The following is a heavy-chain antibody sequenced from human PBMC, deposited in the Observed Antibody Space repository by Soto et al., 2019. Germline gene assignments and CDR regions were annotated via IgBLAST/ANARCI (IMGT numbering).Heavy chain of an antibody. CDR1: GFIFSSYA. Sequence: EVQILESGGGLVQPGGSLRLSCAASGFIFSSYAMSWVRQAPGKGLEWVSTIIGTGGSTYYADSVKGRFTISRDNSKNAVWLQMNSLRAEDTAVYYCAKRGDYSSGSYAVSSDFWGQGTLVTVSS. CDR3: AKRGDYSSGSYAVSSDF. D-gene: IGHD3-10*01. J-gene: IGHJ4*02. V-gene: IGHV3-23*01. CDR2: IIGTGGST.